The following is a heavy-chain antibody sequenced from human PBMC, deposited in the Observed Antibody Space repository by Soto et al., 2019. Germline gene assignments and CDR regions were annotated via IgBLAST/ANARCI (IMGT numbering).Heavy chain of an antibody. D-gene: IGHD6-6*01. CDR3: ARVRPIPANLAARPSDS. Sequence: QLQLQESGPGLVKPSETLSLTCTVSGGSISSSSYYWGWIRQPPGEGLEWIGSINYSGSTYYNPSLKSRVTISVDTSKNQSSLKVNSMTAADTAVYYCARVRPIPANLAARPSDSWGQGTLVTVSS. CDR2: INYSGST. J-gene: IGHJ4*03. V-gene: IGHV4-39*01. CDR1: GGSISSSSYY.